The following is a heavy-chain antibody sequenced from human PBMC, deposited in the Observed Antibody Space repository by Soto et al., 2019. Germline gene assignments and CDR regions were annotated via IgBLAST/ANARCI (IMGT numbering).Heavy chain of an antibody. J-gene: IGHJ4*02. Sequence: SETLSLTCTVSGGSINSGYYYWIWIRQPPGKGLEWIGYISYSGTTYYKPSLRSRITISLDTSKNQFSLRLASVTAADTAVYYCARTNYDYVWGSYRFDYWGQGTLVTVSS. CDR1: GGSINSGYYY. CDR2: ISYSGTT. CDR3: ARTNYDYVWGSYRFDY. D-gene: IGHD3-16*02. V-gene: IGHV4-30-4*01.